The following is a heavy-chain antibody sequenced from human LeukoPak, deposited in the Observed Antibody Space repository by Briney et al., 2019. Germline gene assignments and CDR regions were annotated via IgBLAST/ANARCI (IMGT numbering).Heavy chain of an antibody. CDR3: ARRGKAESFDY. CDR1: GGTFSSYA. CDR2: IIPIFGTA. V-gene: IGHV1-69*05. Sequence: ASVKVSCKASGGTFSSYAISWVRQAPGQGLEWMGRIIPIFGTANYAQKFQGRVTITTDEFTSTAYMELSSLRSEDTAVYYCARRGKAESFDYWGQGTLVTVSS. J-gene: IGHJ4*02.